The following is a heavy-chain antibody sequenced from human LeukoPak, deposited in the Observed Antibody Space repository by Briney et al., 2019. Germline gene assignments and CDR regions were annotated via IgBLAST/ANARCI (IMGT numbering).Heavy chain of an antibody. J-gene: IGHJ4*02. CDR1: GGSISSYY. CDR3: ARDPEANWAFFDY. D-gene: IGHD7-27*01. CDR2: IYNSGST. Sequence: SETLSLTCTVSGGSISSYYWSWIRQPAGKGLEWIGHIYNSGSTNYNPSLKGRVTMSVATSKNQFSLHLSSVTAADTAVYYCARDPEANWAFFDYWGQGTLVTVSS. V-gene: IGHV4-4*07.